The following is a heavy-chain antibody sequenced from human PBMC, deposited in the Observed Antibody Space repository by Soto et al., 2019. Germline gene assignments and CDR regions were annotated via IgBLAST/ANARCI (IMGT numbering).Heavy chain of an antibody. J-gene: IGHJ4*02. CDR3: ARAEVGAVAGDY. CDR1: GYTFTSYY. D-gene: IGHD6-19*01. V-gene: IGHV1-46*01. CDR2: INPSDGST. Sequence: ASVKVSCKASGYTFTSYYMHWVRQAPGQGLEWMGIINPSDGSTSYAQKFQGRVTMTRDTSTSTVYMELSSLRSEDTAVYYCARAEVGAVAGDYWGQGTLVTVSS.